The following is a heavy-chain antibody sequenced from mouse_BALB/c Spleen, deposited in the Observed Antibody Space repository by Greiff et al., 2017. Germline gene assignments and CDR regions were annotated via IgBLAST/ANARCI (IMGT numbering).Heavy chain of an antibody. J-gene: IGHJ3*01. V-gene: IGHV1S81*02. D-gene: IGHD1-2*01. CDR1: GYTFTSYY. CDR2: INPSNGGT. CDR3: TTYYGPLFAY. Sequence: VQLQQPGAELVKPGASVKLSCKASGYTFTSYYMYWVKQRPGQGLEWIGGINPSNGGTNFNEKFKSKATLTVDKSSSTAYMQLSSLTSEDSAVYYCTTYYGPLFAYWGQGTLVTVSA.